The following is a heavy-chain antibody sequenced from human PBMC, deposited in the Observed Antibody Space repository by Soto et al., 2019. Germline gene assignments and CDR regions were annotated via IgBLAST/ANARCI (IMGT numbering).Heavy chain of an antibody. D-gene: IGHD3-16*02. V-gene: IGHV1-69*01. CDR2: ISPILDTP. J-gene: IGHJ4*02. CDR3: ARSIGSGGVIGGFDY. CDR1: GDTLNMYA. Sequence: VQLVQSGAEVRKPGSAVRVSCNASGDTLNMYAMYWVRHAPGQVLEWRAGISPILDTPRYSHQLQGRVTITVDESTSNAYMELSSLRSEDTAIYYCARSIGSGGVIGGFDYWGQGNLVKVAS.